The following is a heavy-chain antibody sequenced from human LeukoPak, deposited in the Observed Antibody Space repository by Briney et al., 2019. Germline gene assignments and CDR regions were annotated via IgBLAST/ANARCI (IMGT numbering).Heavy chain of an antibody. CDR2: IKQDGSEK. V-gene: IGHV3-7*01. J-gene: IGHJ6*02. CDR3: ARDKHLHGMDV. CDR1: EFTFSDYW. Sequence: GGSLRLSCEASEFTFSDYWMIWVRQPPGKGLEWVASIKQDGSEKYYVDSLKGRFTISRDNAKNSLYLQMNSLRAEDTVVYYCARDKHLHGMDVWGQGTTVTVSS. D-gene: IGHD3-3*02.